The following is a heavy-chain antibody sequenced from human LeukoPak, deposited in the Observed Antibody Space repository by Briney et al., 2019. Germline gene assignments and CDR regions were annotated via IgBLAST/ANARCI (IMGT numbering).Heavy chain of an antibody. D-gene: IGHD2-2*02. J-gene: IGHJ4*02. CDR2: IPYDGSNK. CDR1: GFTFSSYG. Sequence: GRSLRLSCAASGFTFSSYGVHWVRQAPGKGLEWVAVIPYDGSNKYYADSVKGRFTISRDNSKNTLYLQMNSLRAEDTAVYYCAKGSCSSTSCYTYDYWGQGTLVTVSS. CDR3: AKGSCSSTSCYTYDY. V-gene: IGHV3-30*18.